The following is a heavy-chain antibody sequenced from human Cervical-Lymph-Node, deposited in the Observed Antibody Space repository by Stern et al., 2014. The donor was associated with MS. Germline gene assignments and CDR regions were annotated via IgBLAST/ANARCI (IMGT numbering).Heavy chain of an antibody. D-gene: IGHD3-16*02. Sequence: VQLVESGPGLVKPSETLSVTCTVSGGSVNSGSDFWSWIRQPPGKGLEWIGYMYYSGSPMYIPSLQSRITISLDTSRNQFALKLTSVTAADTAVYYCARAPRRKTDRGTYRSATWDWFDPWGQGTLVTVSS. J-gene: IGHJ5*02. V-gene: IGHV4-61*01. CDR2: MYYSGSP. CDR1: GGSVNSGSDF. CDR3: ARAPRRKTDRGTYRSATWDWFDP.